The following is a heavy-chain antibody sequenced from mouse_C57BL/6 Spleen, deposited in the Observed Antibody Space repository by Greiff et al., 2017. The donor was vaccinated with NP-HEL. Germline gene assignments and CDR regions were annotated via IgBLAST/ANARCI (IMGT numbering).Heavy chain of an antibody. CDR1: GFNIKDDY. Sequence: EVQLQESGAELVRPGASVKLSCTASGFNIKDDYMHWVKQRPEQGLEWIGWIDPENGDTEYASKFQGKATITADTSSNTAYLQLSSLTSEDTAVYDCTTCHYYGSSSFAYWGQGTLVTVSA. V-gene: IGHV14-4*01. D-gene: IGHD1-1*01. CDR3: TTCHYYGSSSFAY. J-gene: IGHJ3*01. CDR2: IDPENGDT.